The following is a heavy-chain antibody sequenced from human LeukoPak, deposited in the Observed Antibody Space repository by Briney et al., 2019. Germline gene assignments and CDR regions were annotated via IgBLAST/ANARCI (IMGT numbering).Heavy chain of an antibody. V-gene: IGHV3-23*01. Sequence: GGSLRLSCAASGFTFSSYAMSWVRQAPGKGLEWVSAISGSGGSTYYADSVKGRFTISRDNSKNTLYLQMNSLRAEDTAVYYCVKDRSDNSSWYLGDYWGQGTLVAVSS. J-gene: IGHJ4*02. D-gene: IGHD6-13*01. CDR3: VKDRSDNSSWYLGDY. CDR2: ISGSGGST. CDR1: GFTFSSYA.